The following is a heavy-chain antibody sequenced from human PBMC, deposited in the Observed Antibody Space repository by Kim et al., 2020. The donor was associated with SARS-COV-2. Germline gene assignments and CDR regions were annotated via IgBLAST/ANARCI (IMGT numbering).Heavy chain of an antibody. J-gene: IGHJ4*02. CDR1: GGSISSYY. Sequence: SETLSLTCTVSGGSISSYYWSWIRQPAGKGLEWIGRISSSGSTNYNPSLKSRVTMSVDTSKNQFSLNLTSVTAAETAIYYCARGDSNSQPLDYWGQGTLITVSS. CDR2: ISSSGST. D-gene: IGHD3-22*01. CDR3: ARGDSNSQPLDY. V-gene: IGHV4-4*07.